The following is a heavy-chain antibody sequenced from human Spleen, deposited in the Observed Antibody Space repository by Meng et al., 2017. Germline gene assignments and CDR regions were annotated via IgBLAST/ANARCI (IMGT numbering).Heavy chain of an antibody. CDR3: ARDEDISAAGKLFGDY. J-gene: IGHJ4*02. Sequence: QSGVESKNPRPYMKLSCMPSGYNFPDDWLHWLLRAPGHGLEWMGRIDPKIGDTHYAQRFQGRVTMTGDTSISTAYMELSGLSSEDTAMYYCARDEDISAAGKLFGDYWGQGTLVTVSS. V-gene: IGHV1-2*06. CDR1: GYNFPDDW. D-gene: IGHD6-13*01. CDR2: IDPKIGDT.